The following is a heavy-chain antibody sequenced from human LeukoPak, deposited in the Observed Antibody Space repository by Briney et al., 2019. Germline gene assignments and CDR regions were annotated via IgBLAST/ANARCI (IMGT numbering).Heavy chain of an antibody. CDR2: IYPGDSDT. CDR3: ARIPFFSTSSGYYFDY. D-gene: IGHD6-6*01. Sequence: GESLEISCKGSEYRFTNYWIGWVRHMPRKGREWIGIIYPGDSDTRYSPSFQGQVTISADKSISTAHLQWSSLKASDTAMYYCARIPFFSTSSGYYFDYWGQGTLVTVSS. J-gene: IGHJ4*02. CDR1: EYRFTNYW. V-gene: IGHV5-51*01.